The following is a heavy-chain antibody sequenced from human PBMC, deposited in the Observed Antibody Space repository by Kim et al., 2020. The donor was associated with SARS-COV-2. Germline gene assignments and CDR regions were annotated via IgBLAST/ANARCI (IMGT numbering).Heavy chain of an antibody. CDR2: IWYDGSNK. CDR1: GFTFSSYG. D-gene: IGHD4-17*01. Sequence: GGSLRLSCAASGFTFSSYGMHWVRQAPGKGLEWVAVIWYDGSNKYYADSVKGRFTISRDNSKNTLYLQMNSLRAEDTAVYYCARDPLVTTRYYYGMDVWGQGTTVTVSS. J-gene: IGHJ6*02. CDR3: ARDPLVTTRYYYGMDV. V-gene: IGHV3-33*01.